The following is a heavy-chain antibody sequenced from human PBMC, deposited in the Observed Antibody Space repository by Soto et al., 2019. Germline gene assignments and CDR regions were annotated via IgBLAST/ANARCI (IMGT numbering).Heavy chain of an antibody. D-gene: IGHD5-18*01. J-gene: IGHJ4*02. Sequence: QVQLVQSGAEVKKPGASVKVSCKASGYTFTGYYMHWVRQAPGQGLEWMGWINPNSGGTNYAQKFQGWVTMTRDTSISTAYMELSRLRSDDTAVYYCARSGGQLWFVPNFDYWGQGTLVTVSS. CDR1: GYTFTGYY. V-gene: IGHV1-2*04. CDR3: ARSGGQLWFVPNFDY. CDR2: INPNSGGT.